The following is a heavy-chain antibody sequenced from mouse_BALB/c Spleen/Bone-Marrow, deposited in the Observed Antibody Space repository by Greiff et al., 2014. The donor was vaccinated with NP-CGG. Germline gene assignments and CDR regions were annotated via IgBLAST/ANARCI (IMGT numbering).Heavy chain of an antibody. D-gene: IGHD2-10*02. Sequence: VQLQQSGAELVKPGASVKLSCTASGFNIKDTYMHWVKQRPEQGLEWIGRIDPANGNTKYDPKFQGKATITADTSSNTAYLQPSSLASEDTTVYYCAGSGGYGNYLAWFAYWGQGTLVTVSA. V-gene: IGHV14-3*02. J-gene: IGHJ3*01. CDR1: GFNIKDTY. CDR2: IDPANGNT. CDR3: AGSGGYGNYLAWFAY.